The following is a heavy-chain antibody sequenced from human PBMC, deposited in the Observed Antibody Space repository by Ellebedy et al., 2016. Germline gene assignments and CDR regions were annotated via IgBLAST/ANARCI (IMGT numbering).Heavy chain of an antibody. J-gene: IGHJ3*01. D-gene: IGHD3-22*01. CDR3: ARHSRTYYYDSAF. V-gene: IGHV5-51*01. CDR2: IYPGDSDT. Sequence: GESLKISCKGSGYSFTSYWIGWVRQMPGKGLEWMGIIYPGDSDTRYSPSFQGQVTISADKSISTAYLQWSSLKASDTAMYYCARHSRTYYYDSAFWGQGTMVTVSS. CDR1: GYSFTSYW.